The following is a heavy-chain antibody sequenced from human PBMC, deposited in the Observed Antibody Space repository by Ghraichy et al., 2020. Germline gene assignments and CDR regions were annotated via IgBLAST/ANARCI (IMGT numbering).Heavy chain of an antibody. CDR1: GYTFNGYA. D-gene: IGHD3-10*01. J-gene: IGHJ5*02. CDR2: INPNSVP. Sequence: ASVKVSCKTSGYTFNGYAMHWVRQAPGQGLEWMGWINPNSVPNYAQKFQGRVTMTRDTSINTVYMELSGLKSEDTAVYYCARGYGGDPGGSSWGQGTQLTVSS. V-gene: IGHV1-2*02. CDR3: ARGYGGDPGGSS.